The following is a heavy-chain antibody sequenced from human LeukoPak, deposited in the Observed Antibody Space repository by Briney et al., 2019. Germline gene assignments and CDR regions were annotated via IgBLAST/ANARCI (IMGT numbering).Heavy chain of an antibody. Sequence: SXRLSCAASGLTGSHNYVSWVRQAPGKGLEWVSAIHTSGDTCYADSVKGRFTISRDTSKNTLYLQINSLRVEDTAVYYCIVFGDSNHWGQGTLVTVSS. V-gene: IGHV3-53*01. CDR2: IHTSGDT. J-gene: IGHJ5*02. CDR1: GLTGSHNY. D-gene: IGHD4-17*01. CDR3: IVFGDSNH.